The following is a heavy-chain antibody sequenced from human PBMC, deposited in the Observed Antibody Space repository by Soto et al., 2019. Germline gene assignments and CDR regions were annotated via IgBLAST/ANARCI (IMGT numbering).Heavy chain of an antibody. V-gene: IGHV1-3*01. CDR3: ARDEAPYYDILTGYYPIGGNWFDP. CDR1: GYTFTSYA. J-gene: IGHJ5*02. D-gene: IGHD3-9*01. CDR2: INAGNGNT. Sequence: QVQLVQSGAEVKKPGASVKVSCKASGYTFTSYAMHWVRQAPGQRLEWMGWINAGNGNTKYSQKFQGRVTITRDTSASTAYMERSSLRSEDTAVYYCARDEAPYYDILTGYYPIGGNWFDPWGQGTLVTVSS.